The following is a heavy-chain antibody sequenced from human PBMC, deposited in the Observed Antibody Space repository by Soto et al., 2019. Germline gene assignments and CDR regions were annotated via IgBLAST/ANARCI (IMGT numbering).Heavy chain of an antibody. CDR1: GGTFSSYA. J-gene: IGHJ4*02. CDR3: AREGRGKKAGYNGLVSLGY. V-gene: IGHV1-69*06. D-gene: IGHD2-2*02. CDR2: IIPIFGTA. Sequence: SVKVSCKASGGTFSSYAISWVRQAPGQGLEWMGGIIPIFGTANYAQSFQGRVTITADKSTSTASLELSSLRSDDTAVYYCAREGRGKKAGYNGLVSLGYWGQGTLVTVSS.